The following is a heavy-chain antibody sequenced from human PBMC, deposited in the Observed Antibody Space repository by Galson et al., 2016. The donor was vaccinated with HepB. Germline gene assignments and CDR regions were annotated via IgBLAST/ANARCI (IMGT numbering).Heavy chain of an antibody. CDR3: TTKIYDYIWGTYRHFDY. V-gene: IGHV3-15*04. Sequence: RLSCAASGFNFTNAWMTWVRQAPRKGLEWVGHIATKTDGGTTDYAAPVKGRFIISRDDSKKTMYLQMNNLKTEDTAVYYCTTKIYDYIWGTYRHFDYWGQGALVTVSS. CDR2: IATKTDGGTT. CDR1: GFNFTNAW. D-gene: IGHD3-16*02. J-gene: IGHJ4*02.